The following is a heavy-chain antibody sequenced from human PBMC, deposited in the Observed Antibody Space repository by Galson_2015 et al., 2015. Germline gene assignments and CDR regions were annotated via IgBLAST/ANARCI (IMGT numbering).Heavy chain of an antibody. Sequence: QSGAAVKKPGESLKISCKGSGYSFTSYWIGWGRQMPGKGLVWTGIIYPGDADTRYSPSFQGQVTISADKSISTAYLQWSSLKASDTAMYYCAREVSEVTTLRWDAFDIWVQGTMVTVSS. CDR3: AREVSEVTTLRWDAFDI. CDR1: GYSFTSYW. J-gene: IGHJ3*02. CDR2: IYPGDADT. D-gene: IGHD4-17*01. V-gene: IGHV5-51*01.